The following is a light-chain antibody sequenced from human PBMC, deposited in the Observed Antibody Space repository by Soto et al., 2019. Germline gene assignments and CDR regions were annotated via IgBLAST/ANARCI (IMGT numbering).Light chain of an antibody. CDR3: QQYGSSSYT. CDR2: GAS. V-gene: IGKV3-20*01. Sequence: EIVLTQSPGTLSLSPGERATLSCRASQSVSTSYLAWYQQKPGQAPRLLIYGASRRATGIPDRFSGSGSGTDFTLTISRLEPEAFAVYYCQQYGSSSYTFGQGTKLEIK. CDR1: QSVSTSY. J-gene: IGKJ2*01.